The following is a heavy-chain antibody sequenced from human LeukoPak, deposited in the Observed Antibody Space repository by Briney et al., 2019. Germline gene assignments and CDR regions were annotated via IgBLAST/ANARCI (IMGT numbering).Heavy chain of an antibody. J-gene: IGHJ5*02. V-gene: IGHV3-23*01. CDR3: VKHVGSRWSNNRFDP. Sequence: GGSLRLSCAASGFTFDSYAMSWVRQAPGKGLEWVSAVSRFGGTTYYADSAKGRFTISRDNSNNTVYLQMNSLRVGDTALYYCVKHVGSRWSNNRFDPSGQGTLVTVS. CDR2: VSRFGGTT. CDR1: GFTFDSYA. D-gene: IGHD6-13*01.